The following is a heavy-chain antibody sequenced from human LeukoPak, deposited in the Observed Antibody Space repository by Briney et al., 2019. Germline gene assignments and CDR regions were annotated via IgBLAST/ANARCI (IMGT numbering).Heavy chain of an antibody. V-gene: IGHV3-7*04. CDR1: GFTFSSYW. Sequence: PGGSLRLSCAPSGFTFSSYWMSWVRQTPGKGLEWVANIIQDGSEKNYVESVKGRFTISRDNAKNSLYLQMNSLRVEDTAVYYCARGYKSAFDYWGQGTLVTVSS. J-gene: IGHJ4*02. D-gene: IGHD1-14*01. CDR3: ARGYKSAFDY. CDR2: IIQDGSEK.